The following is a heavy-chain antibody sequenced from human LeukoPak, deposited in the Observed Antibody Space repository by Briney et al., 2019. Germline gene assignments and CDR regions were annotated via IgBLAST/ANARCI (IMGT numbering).Heavy chain of an antibody. CDR1: GFTFSSYG. CDR2: IWYDGSNK. D-gene: IGHD5-18*01. V-gene: IGHV3-33*01. CDR3: ACTAMDGYFDY. J-gene: IGHJ4*02. Sequence: GGSLRLSCAASGFTFSSYGMHWVRQAPGKGLEWVAVIWYDGSNKYYADSVKGRFTISRDNSKNTLYLQMNSLRAEDTAVYYCACTAMDGYFDYWGQGTLVTVSS.